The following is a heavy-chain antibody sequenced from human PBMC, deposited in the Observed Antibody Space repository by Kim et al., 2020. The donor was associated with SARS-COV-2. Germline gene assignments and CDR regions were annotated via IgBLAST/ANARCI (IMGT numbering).Heavy chain of an antibody. CDR3: ARGRMPKPPGRYRYAL. D-gene: IGHD5-18*01. Sequence: SETLSLTCAVYGGSFSGYYWSWIRQPPGKGLEWIGEINHSGSTNYNPSLKSRVTISVDTSKNQFSLKLSSVTAADTAVYYCARGRMPKPPGRYRYALWGQGTLVTVSS. CDR1: GGSFSGYY. CDR2: INHSGST. J-gene: IGHJ4*02. V-gene: IGHV4-34*01.